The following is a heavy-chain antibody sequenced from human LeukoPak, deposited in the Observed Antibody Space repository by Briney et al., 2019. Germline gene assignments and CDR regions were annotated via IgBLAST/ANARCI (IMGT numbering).Heavy chain of an antibody. CDR1: GFTFDDYA. V-gene: IGHV3-9*01. CDR3: ARDSSGWYEGQYFQH. Sequence: QPGGSLRLSCAASGFTFDDYAMHWVRQAPGKGLEWVSGISWNSGSIGYADSVKGRFTISRDNSKNTLYLQMNSLRAEDTAVYYCARDSSGWYEGQYFQHWGQGTLVTVSS. D-gene: IGHD6-19*01. CDR2: ISWNSGSI. J-gene: IGHJ1*01.